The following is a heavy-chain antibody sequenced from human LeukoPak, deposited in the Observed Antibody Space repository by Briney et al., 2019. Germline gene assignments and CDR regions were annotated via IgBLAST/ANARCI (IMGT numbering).Heavy chain of an antibody. Sequence: GGSLRLSCAASGFTVSSNYMSWVRQAPGKGLEWVSVIYSGGSTYYADSVKGRFTISRDNSKNTPYLQMNSLRAEDTAVYYCARDNYGSFDYWGQGTLVTVSS. CDR2: IYSGGST. D-gene: IGHD4-11*01. CDR1: GFTVSSNY. J-gene: IGHJ4*02. CDR3: ARDNYGSFDY. V-gene: IGHV3-53*01.